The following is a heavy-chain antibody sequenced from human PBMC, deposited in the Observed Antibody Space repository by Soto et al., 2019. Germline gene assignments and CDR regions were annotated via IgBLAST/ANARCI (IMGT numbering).Heavy chain of an antibody. J-gene: IGHJ4*02. V-gene: IGHV4-31*03. CDR1: GGSISSGGYY. CDR2: IYYSGST. CDR3: ARSPRYYEPDY. D-gene: IGHD3-22*01. Sequence: TLSLTYTVSGGSISSGGYYWSWIRQHPGKGLEWIGYIYYSGSTYYNPSLKSRVTISVDTSKNQFSLKLSPVTAADTAVYYCARSPRYYEPDYWGQGTLVTVSS.